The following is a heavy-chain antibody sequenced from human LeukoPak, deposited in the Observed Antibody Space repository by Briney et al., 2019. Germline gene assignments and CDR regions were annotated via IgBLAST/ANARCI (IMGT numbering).Heavy chain of an antibody. J-gene: IGHJ4*02. CDR3: ARDSDVATYDY. D-gene: IGHD5-12*01. V-gene: IGHV3-7*01. CDR2: IKHDGSEK. Sequence: PGESLRLSCAASGFTFSSYWISWVRQGPGKGLEWVANIKHDGSEKYYVGSVKGRFTISIDNTKNSVYLQMSSLRADDTAVYYCARDSDVATYDYWGQGTLVTVSS. CDR1: GFTFSSYW.